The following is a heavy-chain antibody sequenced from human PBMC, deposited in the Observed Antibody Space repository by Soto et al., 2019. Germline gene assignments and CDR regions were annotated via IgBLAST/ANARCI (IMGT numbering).Heavy chain of an antibody. D-gene: IGHD3-16*01. CDR3: AMIPVDTYMIYWFDP. Sequence: GASVKVSCKASGYTFTSYGISWVRQAPGQGLEWMGWISAYNGNTNYAQKLQGRVTMTTDTSTSTAYMELRSLRSDDTAVYYCAMIPVDTYMIYWFDPWGQGXLVTVSS. J-gene: IGHJ5*01. V-gene: IGHV1-18*01. CDR1: GYTFTSYG. CDR2: ISAYNGNT.